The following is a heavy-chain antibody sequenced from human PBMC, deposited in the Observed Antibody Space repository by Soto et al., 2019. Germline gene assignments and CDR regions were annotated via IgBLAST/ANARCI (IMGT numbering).Heavy chain of an antibody. J-gene: IGHJ5*02. D-gene: IGHD4-17*01. CDR2: IYPGDSDT. V-gene: IGHV5-51*01. CDR1: GYSFTSYW. CDR3: ARHGFYGDYSSNYFDP. Sequence: PGESLKISCEGSGYSFTSYWIGWVRQMPGKGLEWMGIIYPGDSDTRYSPSFQRQVIISADKSITTAHLQWSSLKASDTAIYYCARHGFYGDYSSNYFDPWGQGTLVTVSS.